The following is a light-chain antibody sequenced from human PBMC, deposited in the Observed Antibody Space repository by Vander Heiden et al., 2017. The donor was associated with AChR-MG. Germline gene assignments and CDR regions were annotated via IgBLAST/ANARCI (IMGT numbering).Light chain of an antibody. Sequence: QSALTQPASVSGSPGQSITISCTGTSSDVGGFNYVSWYQKHPGKAPKLMIYNVSNRPSGVSNRFSGSKSGNTASLTISGLQAEDEADYYCSSYTTSSTFVLFGGGTELTVL. V-gene: IGLV2-14*03. J-gene: IGLJ2*01. CDR1: SSDVGGFNY. CDR3: SSYTTSSTFVL. CDR2: NVS.